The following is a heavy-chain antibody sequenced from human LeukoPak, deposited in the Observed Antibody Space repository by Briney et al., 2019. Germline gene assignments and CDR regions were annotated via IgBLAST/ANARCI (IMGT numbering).Heavy chain of an antibody. Sequence: PGGSLRLSCEVPGLVPGFSFSSYAKSWVRQVPGKGLEWVSVITASGGNTYYADSVKGRFTISRDNSKNTVYLQMNNLRAEDTAVYYCAKRHCIGGACYSTDWGQGALVTVSS. CDR3: AKRHCIGGACYSTD. CDR1: GLVPGFSFSSYA. CDR2: ITASGGNT. V-gene: IGHV3-23*01. J-gene: IGHJ4*02. D-gene: IGHD2-15*01.